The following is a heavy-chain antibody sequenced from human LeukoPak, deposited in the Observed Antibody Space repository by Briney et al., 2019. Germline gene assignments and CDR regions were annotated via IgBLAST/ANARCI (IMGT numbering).Heavy chain of an antibody. Sequence: SETLSLTCTVSGYSISSGYYWGWIRQPPGKGLEWIGSIYHSGSTYYNPSLKSRVTISVDTSKNQFSLKLSSVTAADTAVYYCARSGSSWSPITYWGQGTLVTVSS. CDR1: GYSISSGYY. J-gene: IGHJ4*02. CDR3: ARSGSSWSPITY. CDR2: IYHSGST. D-gene: IGHD6-13*01. V-gene: IGHV4-38-2*02.